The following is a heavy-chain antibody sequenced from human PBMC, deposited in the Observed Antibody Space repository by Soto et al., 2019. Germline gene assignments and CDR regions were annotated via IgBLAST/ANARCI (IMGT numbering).Heavy chain of an antibody. CDR3: AREENCRGGTCYSEYFHH. Sequence: QVQLVQSGAEVKKPGASVKVSCKTSGYIFTAYSMHWVRQAPGQGLEWMGVVNPSGGSAHYAQSFEDRVTLTRDTSTSTFYMELSSLRSEDTAVYYCAREENCRGGTCYSEYFHHWGQGTLVTDSS. V-gene: IGHV1-46*01. J-gene: IGHJ1*01. D-gene: IGHD2-15*01. CDR1: GYIFTAYS. CDR2: VNPSGGSA.